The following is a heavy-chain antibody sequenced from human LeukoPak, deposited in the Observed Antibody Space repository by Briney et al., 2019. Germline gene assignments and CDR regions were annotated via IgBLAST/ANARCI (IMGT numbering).Heavy chain of an antibody. Sequence: SETLSLTCAVSGYSISSGYYWGWIRQPPGKGLEWIGSIYHSGSTYYNPSLKIRVTISVDTSKNQFSLKLSSVTAADTAVYYCARQGGATKFDYWGQGTLVTVSS. CDR3: ARQGGATKFDY. D-gene: IGHD5-12*01. V-gene: IGHV4-38-2*01. CDR2: IYHSGST. J-gene: IGHJ4*02. CDR1: GYSISSGYY.